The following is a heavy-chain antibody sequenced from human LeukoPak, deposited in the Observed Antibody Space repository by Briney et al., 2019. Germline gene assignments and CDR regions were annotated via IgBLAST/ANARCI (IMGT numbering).Heavy chain of an antibody. V-gene: IGHV4-61*02. D-gene: IGHD3-22*01. CDR1: GDSISSGAYY. J-gene: IGHJ3*01. CDR3: ARVHNYDFKDAFDV. Sequence: SETLSLTCTVSGDSISSGAYYWSWIRQPAGKGLEWIGRMRTNSINNYNPSLQSRATISLDTSQNQFSLKLSSVTAADTAVYFCARVHNYDFKDAFDVWGRGTTVTVSS. CDR2: MRTNSIN.